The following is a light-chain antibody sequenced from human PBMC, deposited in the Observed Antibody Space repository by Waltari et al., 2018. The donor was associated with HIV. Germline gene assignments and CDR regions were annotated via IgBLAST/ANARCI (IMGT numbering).Light chain of an antibody. CDR3: QQSSSSPPA. CDR1: QSIGNY. CDR2: AAS. Sequence: DIQLTQSPTSLSTSVGVRVTIICRASQSIGNYLNWYHQKSGTAPELLIYAASSLQSGVPSRFSGSGSGRDFTLTITSLQPDDFATYYCQQSSSSPPAFSQGTKVEI. V-gene: IGKV1-39*01. J-gene: IGKJ2*01.